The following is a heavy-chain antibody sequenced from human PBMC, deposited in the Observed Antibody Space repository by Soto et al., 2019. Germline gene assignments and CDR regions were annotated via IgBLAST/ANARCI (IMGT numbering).Heavy chain of an antibody. CDR2: ISGSGGST. D-gene: IGHD3-10*01. V-gene: IGHV3-23*01. Sequence: GAPRPSCAASGFTFCSYSMSWVRPAPGEGVEWVSAISGSGGSTYYADSVKGRFTISRDNSKNTLYLQMNSLRAEDTAVYYCAKGLLLFGELRFRSHFGYWGQGTLVPVSS. J-gene: IGHJ4*02. CDR1: GFTFCSYS. CDR3: AKGLLLFGELRFRSHFGY.